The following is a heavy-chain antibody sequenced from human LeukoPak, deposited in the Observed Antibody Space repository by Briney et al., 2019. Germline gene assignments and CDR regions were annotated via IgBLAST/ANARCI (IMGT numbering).Heavy chain of an antibody. CDR3: AKVDPASVTGGVFYYYYYMDV. V-gene: IGHV3-23*01. CDR2: ISVSVAGT. J-gene: IGHJ6*03. D-gene: IGHD2-21*02. CDR1: GFTFTNHV. Sequence: GGSLRLSCAASGFTFTNHVITWVRQAPGKGLEWVSGISVSVAGTFYAESVEGRFTISRDHSKTTLSLQLNSLRAEDTAIYYCAKVDPASVTGGVFYYYYYMDVWGKGTTVTVSS.